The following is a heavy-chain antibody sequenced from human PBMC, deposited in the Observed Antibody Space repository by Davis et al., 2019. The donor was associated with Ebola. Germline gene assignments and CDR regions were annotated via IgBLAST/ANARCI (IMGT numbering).Heavy chain of an antibody. CDR2: IIPIFGTA. D-gene: IGHD2-2*01. CDR1: GYTFTGYY. V-gene: IGHV1-69*13. Sequence: SVKVSCKASGYTFTGYYMHWVRQAPGQGLEWMGGIIPIFGTANYAQKFQGRVTITADESTSTAYMELSSLRSEDTAVYYCAMKVVPSSYWYFDLWGRGTLVTVSS. CDR3: AMKVVPSSYWYFDL. J-gene: IGHJ2*01.